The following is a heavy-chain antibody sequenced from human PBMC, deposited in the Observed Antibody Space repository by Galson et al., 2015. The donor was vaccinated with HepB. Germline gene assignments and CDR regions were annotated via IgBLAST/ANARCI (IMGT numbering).Heavy chain of an antibody. V-gene: IGHV1-69*13. CDR3: ARVDGDFDHWYFDL. J-gene: IGHJ2*01. CDR2: IIPIFGIT. D-gene: IGHD4-17*01. CDR1: GGTFNSFA. Sequence: SVKVSCKASGGTFNSFAISWVRQAPGQGLEWMGGIIPIFGITNYAQKVQGRVTITADESTSTAYMELSSLRSEDTAVYYCARVDGDFDHWYFDLWGRGTLVAVSS.